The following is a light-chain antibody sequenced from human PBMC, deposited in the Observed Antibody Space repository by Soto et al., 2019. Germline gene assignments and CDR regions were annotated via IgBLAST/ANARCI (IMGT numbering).Light chain of an antibody. CDR2: AAS. Sequence: DIQMTQSPSSLSASVGDRVTITCRASQIISTYLNWYQQRAGLAPMLLIYAASSLQRVVPPRFSGSGSGTDFTLTISCLQPEDFDTYFCQQTYSAPPTLGQGTKVDI. CDR3: QQTYSAPPT. CDR1: QIISTY. J-gene: IGKJ1*01. V-gene: IGKV1-39*01.